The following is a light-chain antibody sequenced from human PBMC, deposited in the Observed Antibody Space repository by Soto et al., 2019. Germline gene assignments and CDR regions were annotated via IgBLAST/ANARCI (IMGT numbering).Light chain of an antibody. CDR1: SSDIGAYDY. V-gene: IGLV2-14*01. J-gene: IGLJ1*01. Sequence: QSVLTQPASLSGSPGQSITISCTGTSSDIGAYDYVSWFQQHPGKAPKLMISEVNNRPSGVSDRFSGSRSANTASLTISGLQAQDEADYYCSSYSSNNILSYVFGTGTKVTVL. CDR3: SSYSSNNILSYV. CDR2: EVN.